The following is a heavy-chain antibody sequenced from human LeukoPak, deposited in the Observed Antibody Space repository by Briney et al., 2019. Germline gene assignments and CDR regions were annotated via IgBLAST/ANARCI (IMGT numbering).Heavy chain of an antibody. CDR3: AKDREQRWLHLGAFDM. CDR1: GFTFSSYA. Sequence: GGSLRLSCAASGFTFSSYAMGWVRQAPGKGLEWVSGITGSGGNTYYADSVKGRFTISRDNSKNRLYLRMNSLRAEDTAVYYCAKDREQRWLHLGAFDMWGQGTMVTVSS. J-gene: IGHJ3*02. D-gene: IGHD5-24*01. CDR2: ITGSGGNT. V-gene: IGHV3-23*01.